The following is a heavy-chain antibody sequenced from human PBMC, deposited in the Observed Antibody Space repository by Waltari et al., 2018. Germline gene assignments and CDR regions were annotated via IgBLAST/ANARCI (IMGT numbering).Heavy chain of an antibody. Sequence: QVQLQESGPGLVKPSEPLSLTCTPSGGSVNSVPYYWSWFRQPPGRELECIGYIYYTGSTNYNPSLKSRVTISSDTSKNQFSLKLTSVTAADTAMYYCTVKSDYGSRFDPWGQGTLVTVSS. D-gene: IGHD4-17*01. CDR3: TVKSDYGSRFDP. J-gene: IGHJ5*02. V-gene: IGHV4-61*01. CDR2: IYYTGST. CDR1: GGSVNSVPYY.